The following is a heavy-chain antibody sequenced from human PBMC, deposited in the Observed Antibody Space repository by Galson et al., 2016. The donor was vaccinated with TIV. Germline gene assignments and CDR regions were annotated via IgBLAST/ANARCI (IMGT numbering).Heavy chain of an antibody. CDR2: IHSTGST. CDR1: SGSISSGNSY. Sequence: ETLSLTCTVSSGSISSGNSYWSWIRQPAGKGLEWIGRIHSTGSTNYNPSLKSRLTISVDTSKNQFSLKLTSVTAADTAVYYCARSVRSPYYYDSTGYPYYFDYWGQGTLVTVSS. D-gene: IGHD3-22*01. V-gene: IGHV4-61*10. CDR3: ARSVRSPYYYDSTGYPYYFDY. J-gene: IGHJ4*02.